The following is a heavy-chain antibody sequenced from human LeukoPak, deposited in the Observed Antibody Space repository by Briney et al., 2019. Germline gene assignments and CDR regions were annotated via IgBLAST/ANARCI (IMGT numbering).Heavy chain of an antibody. V-gene: IGHV3-23*01. J-gene: IGHJ4*02. CDR1: GFTFSSYA. D-gene: IGHD5-18*01. CDR3: AKFVDTAMAPPAPFEL. CDR2: ISGSGGST. Sequence: GGSLRLSCAASGFTFSSYAMSWVRQAPGKGPEWVSAISGSGGSTYYADSVKGRFTISRDNSKNTLYLQMNSLRAEDTAVYYCAKFVDTAMAPPAPFELWGQGTLVTVSS.